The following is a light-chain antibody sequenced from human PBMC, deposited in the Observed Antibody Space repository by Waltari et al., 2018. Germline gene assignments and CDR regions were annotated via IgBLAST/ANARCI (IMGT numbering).Light chain of an antibody. CDR2: RNN. CDR3: ATWDDSLSGYV. Sequence: QSVVTQPPSASGTPGQRVTVSCSGTSSNIGSTFIFWYQHLPGTAPKLLIYRNNQRPSGVPDRFSASKSGTYASLDISGLRSEDEADYYCATWDDSLSGYVFGPGTKVTVL. V-gene: IGLV1-47*01. CDR1: SSNIGSTF. J-gene: IGLJ1*01.